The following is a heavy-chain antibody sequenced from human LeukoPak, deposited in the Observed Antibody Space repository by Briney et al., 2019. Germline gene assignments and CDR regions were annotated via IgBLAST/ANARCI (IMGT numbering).Heavy chain of an antibody. CDR1: GFTFSTYG. Sequence: GGSLRLSCAASGFTFSTYGMSWVRQAPGKGLEWVSAISGSGGSTYYADSVKGRFTISRDNSKNTLYLQMNSLRAEDTAVYYCAKCPFDWLLGYYYYYYVDVWGKGTTVTISS. V-gene: IGHV3-23*01. D-gene: IGHD3-9*01. J-gene: IGHJ6*03. CDR3: AKCPFDWLLGYYYYYYVDV. CDR2: ISGSGGST.